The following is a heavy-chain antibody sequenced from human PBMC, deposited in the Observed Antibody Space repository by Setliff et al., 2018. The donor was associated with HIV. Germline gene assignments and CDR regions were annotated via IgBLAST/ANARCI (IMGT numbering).Heavy chain of an antibody. Sequence: GGSLRLSCAASGFTFRSYAMSWVRQAPGKGLEWVSVMSGSGVSTHYVDSVKGRFTISRDNSKNTLYLQMNTLRAEDTAIYYCTTKPPAADFQHWGQGTLVTVSS. D-gene: IGHD2-2*01. CDR1: GFTFRSYA. CDR2: MSGSGVST. V-gene: IGHV3-23*01. CDR3: TTKPPAADFQH. J-gene: IGHJ1*01.